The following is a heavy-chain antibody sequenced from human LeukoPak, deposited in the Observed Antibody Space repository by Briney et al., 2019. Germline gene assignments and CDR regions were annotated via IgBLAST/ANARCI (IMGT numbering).Heavy chain of an antibody. CDR3: ARLKLLWFGEFAYYYGMDV. D-gene: IGHD3-10*01. CDR2: ISAYNGNT. J-gene: IGHJ6*02. V-gene: IGHV1-18*01. Sequence: ASVKVSCKASGYTFTSYGISWVRQAPGQGLEWMGWISAYNGNTNYAQKLQGRVTMTTDTSTSTAYMELRSLRSDDTAVYYCARLKLLWFGEFAYYYGMDVWGQGNTVTVSS. CDR1: GYTFTSYG.